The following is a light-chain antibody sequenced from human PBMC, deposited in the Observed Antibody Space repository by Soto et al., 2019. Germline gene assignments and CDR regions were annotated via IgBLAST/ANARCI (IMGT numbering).Light chain of an antibody. J-gene: IGKJ1*01. Sequence: EIVLTQSPGTLSLSPGERATLSCRASQSVSSKLAWYQQKPGQAPRLLIYDASTRATGIPARFSGSGSGTEFTLTISSLQSEDFAVYYCPQFNNWPRTFGPGTKVDIK. CDR3: PQFNNWPRT. CDR2: DAS. V-gene: IGKV3-15*01. CDR1: QSVSSK.